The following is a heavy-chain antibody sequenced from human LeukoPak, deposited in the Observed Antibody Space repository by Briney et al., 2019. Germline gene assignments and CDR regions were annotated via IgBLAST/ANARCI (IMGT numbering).Heavy chain of an antibody. CDR3: ARSLLWPTGTFDI. CDR2: IDHGGST. CDR1: GGSLSGYY. V-gene: IGHV4-34*01. D-gene: IGHD2-8*02. Sequence: SETLSLTCAVYGGSLSGYYWIWIRQPPGKGLEWIGEIDHGGSTTYNPSLKSRVALSVDTSRKQVSLKLSSVTAADTAVYLCARSLLWPTGTFDIWGQGTMVAVSS. J-gene: IGHJ3*02.